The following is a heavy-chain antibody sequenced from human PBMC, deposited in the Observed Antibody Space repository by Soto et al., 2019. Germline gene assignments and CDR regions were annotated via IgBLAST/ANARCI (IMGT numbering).Heavy chain of an antibody. CDR1: GFSVGGNY. CDR2: IYSGGNP. J-gene: IGHJ4*02. CDR3: ARGPNYDC. Sequence: EERLVQSGGGLVQPGGSLRLSCAASGFSVGGNYMSWVRQAPGKGLELVSLIYSGGNPFYADSMKGRFTLSRDNSNNMLYLQMDSLRAKDTAVYYCARGPNYDCWGQGTLVIVSA. V-gene: IGHV3-53*01. D-gene: IGHD3-10*01.